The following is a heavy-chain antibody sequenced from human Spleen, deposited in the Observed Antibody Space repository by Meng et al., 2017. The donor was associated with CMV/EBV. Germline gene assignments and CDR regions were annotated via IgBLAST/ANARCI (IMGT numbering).Heavy chain of an antibody. V-gene: IGHV3-30*03. J-gene: IGHJ5*02. CDR3: ASDQTVIPDEGWFDH. Sequence: FTFYSPCMRWVRQDPREGLEWVAIISSDRSKEYYADSVMGRFTVSADYSKSTLYLKMNSLSLDDTDVSYCASDQTVIPDEGWFDHWGQGTLVTVSS. CDR2: ISSDRSKE. D-gene: IGHD2-2*01. CDR1: FTFYSPC.